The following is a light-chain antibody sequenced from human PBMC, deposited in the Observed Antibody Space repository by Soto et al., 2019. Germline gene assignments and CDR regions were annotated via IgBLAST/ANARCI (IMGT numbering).Light chain of an antibody. J-gene: IGKJ1*01. V-gene: IGKV1-5*03. CDR1: QTISSW. CDR3: HQYHIYSWT. Sequence: EIQITQTHSTLSGSVGDRVTITCRASQTISSWLAWYQQKPGKAPKLLIYKASTLKSGVPSRFSGSGSGTEFTLTISSLQPDDFAIYYCHQYHIYSWTFCQGAKV. CDR2: KAS.